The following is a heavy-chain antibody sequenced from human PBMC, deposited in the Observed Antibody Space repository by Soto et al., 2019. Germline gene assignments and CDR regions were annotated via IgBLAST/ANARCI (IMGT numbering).Heavy chain of an antibody. CDR1: GFTVSSNY. CDR3: ARDRWRGYCSGRSCYKGGLVY. V-gene: IGHV3-53*01. D-gene: IGHD2-15*01. Sequence: EVQLVESGGGLIQPGGSLRLSCAASGFTVSSNYMSWVRQAPGKGLEWVSVIYSGGSTYYADSVKGRFTISRDNSKNTLYLEMNRLGAEDTAVYYCARDRWRGYCSGRSCYKGGLVYWGQGTLVTVSS. J-gene: IGHJ4*02. CDR2: IYSGGST.